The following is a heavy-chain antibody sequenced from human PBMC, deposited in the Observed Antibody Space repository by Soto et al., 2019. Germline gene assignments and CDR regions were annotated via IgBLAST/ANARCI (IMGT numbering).Heavy chain of an antibody. Sequence: ASVKVSCKASGYTFTSYGSRWVRQAPGQGLEWMGWISAYNGNTNYAQKLQGRVTMTTDTSTSTAYMELRSLRSDDTAVYYCARDPGISTYYDFWSGYKWFDPWGQGTLVTVSS. V-gene: IGHV1-18*01. CDR1: GYTFTSYG. CDR3: ARDPGISTYYDFWSGYKWFDP. CDR2: ISAYNGNT. J-gene: IGHJ5*02. D-gene: IGHD3-3*01.